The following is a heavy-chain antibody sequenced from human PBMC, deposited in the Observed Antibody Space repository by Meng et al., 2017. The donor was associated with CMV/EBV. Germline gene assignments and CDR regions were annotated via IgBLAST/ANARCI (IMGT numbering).Heavy chain of an antibody. CDR1: GGSISSSSYY. J-gene: IGHJ4*02. D-gene: IGHD6-13*01. V-gene: IGHV4-39*07. CDR3: ARGGIAAAGLH. CDR2: IYYSGST. Sequence: QLQLQESGPGLVKPSETLSLTCTVSGGSISSSSYYWGWIRQPPGKGLEWIGSIYYSGSTYYNPSLKSRVTISVDTSKNQFSLKLSSVTAADMAVYYCARGGIAAAGLHWGQGTLVTVSS.